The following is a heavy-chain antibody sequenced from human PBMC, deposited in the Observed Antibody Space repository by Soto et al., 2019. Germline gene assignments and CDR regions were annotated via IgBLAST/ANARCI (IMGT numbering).Heavy chain of an antibody. D-gene: IGHD2-2*01. V-gene: IGHV3-66*01. CDR1: GFTVSSNY. CDR3: ARDTGPYCSSTSCRQGWFDP. CDR2: IYSGGST. Sequence: EVQLVESGGGLVQPGGSLRLSCAASGFTVSSNYMSWVRQAPGKGLEWVSVIYSGGSTYYADSVKGRFTISRDNSKNTLYLQMNSLRAEDTAVYYCARDTGPYCSSTSCRQGWFDPWGQGTLVTVSS. J-gene: IGHJ5*02.